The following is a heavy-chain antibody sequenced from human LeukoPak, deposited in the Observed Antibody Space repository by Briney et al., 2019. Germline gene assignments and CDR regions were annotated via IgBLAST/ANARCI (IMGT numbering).Heavy chain of an antibody. Sequence: SETLSLTCTVSGGSISSYYWSWIRQPPGKGLEWIGYIYYSGSTYYNPSLKSRVTISVDTSKNQFSLKLSSVTAADTAVYYCARVNYDILTGYPYNWFDPWGQGTLVTVSS. D-gene: IGHD3-9*01. CDR2: IYYSGST. V-gene: IGHV4-59*12. CDR1: GGSISSYY. J-gene: IGHJ5*02. CDR3: ARVNYDILTGYPYNWFDP.